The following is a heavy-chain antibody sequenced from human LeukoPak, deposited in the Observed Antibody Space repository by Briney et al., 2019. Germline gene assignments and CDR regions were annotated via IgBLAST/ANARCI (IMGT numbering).Heavy chain of an antibody. Sequence: GGSLRLSCAASGFTFSRYWMSWVRQAPGKGLEWVANIKQDGREKYYVDSVKGRFTISRDNAKNSMYLRMNSLRAEDTAVYYCARETMGADIVVVPTPFDAFDLWGQGTMVTVSS. CDR1: GFTFSRYW. CDR2: IKQDGREK. V-gene: IGHV3-7*01. J-gene: IGHJ3*01. D-gene: IGHD2-2*01. CDR3: ARETMGADIVVVPTPFDAFDL.